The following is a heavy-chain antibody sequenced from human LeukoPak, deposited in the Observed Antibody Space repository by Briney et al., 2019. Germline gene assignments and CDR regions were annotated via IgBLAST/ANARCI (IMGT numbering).Heavy chain of an antibody. V-gene: IGHV4-4*02. CDR1: GGSISSNNW. D-gene: IGHD4-11*01. Sequence: PSGTLSLTCAVSGGSISSNNWWSWVRQPPGKGLEWIGEIYHSGSTTYNPSLKSRVTISVDKSKNQFSLELSSVAAADTAVYFCARKDSNCGGFDYWGQGTLVTVSS. J-gene: IGHJ4*02. CDR2: IYHSGST. CDR3: ARKDSNCGGFDY.